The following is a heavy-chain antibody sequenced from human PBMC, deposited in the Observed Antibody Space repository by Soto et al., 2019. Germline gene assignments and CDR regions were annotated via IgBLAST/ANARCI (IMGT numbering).Heavy chain of an antibody. CDR2: IYYSGST. D-gene: IGHD2-2*01. CDR1: GGSISSYY. J-gene: IGHJ5*02. CDR3: ARCIVVVPATNWFDP. V-gene: IGHV4-59*01. Sequence: PSETLSLTCTVSGGSISSYYWSWIRQPPGKGLEWIGYIYYSGSTNYNPSLKSRVTISVDTSKNQFSLKLSSVTAADTAVYYCARCIVVVPATNWFDPWGQGTLVTVSS.